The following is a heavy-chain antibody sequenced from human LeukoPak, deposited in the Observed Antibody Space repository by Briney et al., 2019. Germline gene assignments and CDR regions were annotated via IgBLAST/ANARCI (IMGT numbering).Heavy chain of an antibody. V-gene: IGHV4-61*01. Sequence: ASETLSLTCTVSGGSISSGSYYWSWIRQPPGKGLEWIGYIYYSGSTDYNPSLKSRVTISVDTSKNQFSLKLSSVTAADTAVYYCARDRGNWENWFDPWGQGTLVTVSS. CDR1: GGSISSGSYY. J-gene: IGHJ5*02. CDR3: ARDRGNWENWFDP. CDR2: IYYSGST. D-gene: IGHD7-27*01.